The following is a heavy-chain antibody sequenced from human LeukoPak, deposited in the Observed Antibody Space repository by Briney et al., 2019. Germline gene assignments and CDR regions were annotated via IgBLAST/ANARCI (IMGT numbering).Heavy chain of an antibody. D-gene: IGHD1-26*01. J-gene: IGHJ5*02. V-gene: IGHV4-59*08. CDR2: IYHSGST. CDR3: ARVWELLRHWFDP. CDR1: GGSISSYY. Sequence: SETLSLTCTVSGGSISSYYWSWIRQPPGKGLEWIGSIYHSGSTYYNPSLKSRVTISVDTSKNQFSLKLSSVTAADTAVYYCARVWELLRHWFDPWGQGTLVTVSS.